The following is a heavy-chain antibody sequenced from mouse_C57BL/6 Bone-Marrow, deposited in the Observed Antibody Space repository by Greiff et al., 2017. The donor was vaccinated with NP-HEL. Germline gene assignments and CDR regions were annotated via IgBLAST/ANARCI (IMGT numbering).Heavy chain of an antibody. Sequence: QVQLQQPGAELVRPGSSVKLSCKASGYTFTSYWMDWVKQRPGQGLEWIGNIYPSDSETHYNQKFKDKATLTVDKSSSTAYMQLSSLTSEDSAVYYCARSLYSCAYWGQGTLVTVSA. CDR3: ARSLYSCAY. CDR1: GYTFTSYW. D-gene: IGHD2-1*01. V-gene: IGHV1-61*01. J-gene: IGHJ3*01. CDR2: IYPSDSET.